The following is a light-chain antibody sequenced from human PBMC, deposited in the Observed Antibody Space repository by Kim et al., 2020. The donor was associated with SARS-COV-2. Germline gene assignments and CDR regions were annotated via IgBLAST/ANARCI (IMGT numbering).Light chain of an antibody. Sequence: DIVMTQFPDSLAVSLGERATINCRSSRSIFYSSNNKNYLAWYQQKPGQPPRLLIYWASTRESGVPDRFSGSGSGTDFTLTISSLQAEDVAVYYCHQYYSTPHTFGQGTKLEI. J-gene: IGKJ2*01. CDR3: HQYYSTPHT. CDR1: RSIFYSSNNKNY. V-gene: IGKV4-1*01. CDR2: WAS.